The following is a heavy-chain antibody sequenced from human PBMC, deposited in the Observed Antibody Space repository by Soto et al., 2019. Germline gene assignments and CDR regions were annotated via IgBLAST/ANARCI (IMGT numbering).Heavy chain of an antibody. CDR3: AHRLGPWYSSSPGAFDI. Sequence: SGPTLFNPTQTLTLTCTFSGFSLSTSGVGVGWIRQPPGKALEWLALIYWDDDKRYSPSLKSRLTITKDTSKNQVVLTMTNMDPVDTATYYCAHRLGPWYSSSPGAFDIWGQGTMVTVSS. J-gene: IGHJ3*02. D-gene: IGHD6-13*01. V-gene: IGHV2-5*02. CDR2: IYWDDDK. CDR1: GFSLSTSGVG.